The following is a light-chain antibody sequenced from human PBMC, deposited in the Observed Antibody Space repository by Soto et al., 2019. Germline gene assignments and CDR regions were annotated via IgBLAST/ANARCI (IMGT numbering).Light chain of an antibody. V-gene: IGLV2-14*01. CDR3: CSYTSRSTHYV. J-gene: IGLJ7*01. CDR1: SSDVGGHNY. Sequence: QSALTQPASVSGSPGQSITISCTGTSSDVGGHNYVSWYQQHPGRAPKLLIYEVSYRPSGVSDRFSGSKTGNTASLSISGFQAEDEADYYCCSYTSRSTHYVFGGGTQLTVL. CDR2: EVS.